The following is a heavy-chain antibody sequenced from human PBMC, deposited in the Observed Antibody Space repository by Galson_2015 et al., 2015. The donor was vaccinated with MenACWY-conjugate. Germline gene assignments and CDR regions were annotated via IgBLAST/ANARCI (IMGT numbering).Heavy chain of an antibody. Sequence: TLSLTCTVSGGSISSSDFYWDWIRQSPGKGLEWIGSIFYSGISNYNPSLKSRVSISVDTSKNEFSLRLSAVTAADTAEYYCARATWSYFDNGGYPNWFDTWGRGTLVIVSS. D-gene: IGHD3-22*01. CDR2: IFYSGIS. CDR1: GGSISSSDFY. CDR3: ARATWSYFDNGGYPNWFDT. V-gene: IGHV4-39*07. J-gene: IGHJ5*02.